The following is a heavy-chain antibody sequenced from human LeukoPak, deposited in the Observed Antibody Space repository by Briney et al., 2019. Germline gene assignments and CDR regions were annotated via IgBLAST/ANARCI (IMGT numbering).Heavy chain of an antibody. Sequence: SGGSLRLSCAASGFTFSNYAMMWVRQAPGKGLEWVSTIGGSGPAIYYADSVRGRFTISRDNSKNTLYLQMNTLRAEDTAVYYYAKDPFSRRDWFDPWGQGTLVTVSS. CDR3: AKDPFSRRDWFDP. V-gene: IGHV3-23*01. J-gene: IGHJ5*02. D-gene: IGHD5-24*01. CDR1: GFTFSNYA. CDR2: IGGSGPAI.